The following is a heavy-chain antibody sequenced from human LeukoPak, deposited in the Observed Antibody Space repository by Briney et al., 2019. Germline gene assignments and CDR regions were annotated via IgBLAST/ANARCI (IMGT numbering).Heavy chain of an antibody. CDR3: ASWRIAVAGRNFDY. V-gene: IGHV4-39*07. CDR2: VYHSGAT. J-gene: IGHJ4*02. CDR1: GGSISSSSYY. D-gene: IGHD6-19*01. Sequence: TSETLSLTCTVSGGSISSSSYYWGWIRQPPGKGLEWIGGVYHSGATYYTPSLKSRVTISVDTSKNQFSLKLSSVTAADTAVYYCASWRIAVAGRNFDYWGQGTLVTVSS.